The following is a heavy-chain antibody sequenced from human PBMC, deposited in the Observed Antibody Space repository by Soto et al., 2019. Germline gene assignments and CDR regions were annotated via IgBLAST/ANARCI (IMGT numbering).Heavy chain of an antibody. Sequence: SVSNAWMNWVRQAPGKGLEWVGRIKSKTDGGTTDYAAPVKGRFTISRDDSKNTLYLQMNSLKTEDTAVYYCTTEEPLPIGIFDYWGQGTLVTVSS. V-gene: IGHV3-15*07. J-gene: IGHJ4*02. D-gene: IGHD3-16*02. CDR2: IKSKTDGGTT. CDR3: TTEEPLPIGIFDY. CDR1: SVSNAW.